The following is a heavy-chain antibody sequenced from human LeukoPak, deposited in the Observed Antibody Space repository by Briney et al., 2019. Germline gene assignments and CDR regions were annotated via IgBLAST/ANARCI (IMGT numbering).Heavy chain of an antibody. Sequence: GGSLRLSCAASGFTFSNYGMHRVRQAPGKGLEWVAFIRFDGSYKDYADSVKGRFTISRDDSQNTLSLQMNSLRAEDTAVYYCAKGRIDLDHWGQGTLVTVSS. J-gene: IGHJ4*02. V-gene: IGHV3-30*02. CDR2: IRFDGSYK. D-gene: IGHD3-3*02. CDR1: GFTFSNYG. CDR3: AKGRIDLDH.